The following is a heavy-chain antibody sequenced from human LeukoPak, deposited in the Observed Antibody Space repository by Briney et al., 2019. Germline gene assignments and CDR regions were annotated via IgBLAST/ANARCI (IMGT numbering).Heavy chain of an antibody. D-gene: IGHD3-10*01. V-gene: IGHV3-23*01. Sequence: GGSLRLSCAASGFTFSSYSMNWVRQAPGKGLEWVSAISGSGGSTYYADSVKGRFTISRDNSKNTLYLQMNSLRAEDTAVYYCAKNPYYYGSESDYWGQGTLVTVSS. CDR2: ISGSGGST. CDR1: GFTFSSYS. J-gene: IGHJ4*02. CDR3: AKNPYYYGSESDY.